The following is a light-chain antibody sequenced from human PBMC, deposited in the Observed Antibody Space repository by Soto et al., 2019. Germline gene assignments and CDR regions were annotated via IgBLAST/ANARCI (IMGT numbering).Light chain of an antibody. CDR1: QGIRTD. CDR2: AAS. CDR3: LQDYNFPRT. V-gene: IGKV1-6*01. Sequence: AIQMTQSPSSLSASTGDRVTITCRASQGIRTDLGWYQQKPGKAPKLLIYAASSLQSGVPSRFSGSGSGTDFTLTISSLQPEDFATYYCLQDYNFPRTFGPGTKVDIK. J-gene: IGKJ3*01.